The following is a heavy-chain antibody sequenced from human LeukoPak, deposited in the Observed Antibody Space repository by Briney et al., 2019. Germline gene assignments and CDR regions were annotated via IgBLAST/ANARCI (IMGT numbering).Heavy chain of an antibody. CDR1: GGSISSYY. V-gene: IGHV4-4*07. D-gene: IGHD3-9*01. Sequence: ASETLSLTCTVSGGSISSYYWSWIRQPAGKGLEWIGRIYTSGSTNYNPSLKSRVTISVDTSKNQFSLKLSSVTAADTAVYYCARQGEAYYDILTGYYTQNYFDYWGQGTLVTVSS. CDR3: ARQGEAYYDILTGYYTQNYFDY. CDR2: IYTSGST. J-gene: IGHJ4*02.